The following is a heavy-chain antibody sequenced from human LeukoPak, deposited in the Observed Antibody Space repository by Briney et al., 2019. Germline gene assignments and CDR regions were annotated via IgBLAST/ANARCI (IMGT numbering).Heavy chain of an antibody. V-gene: IGHV4-39*01. CDR3: ARNYIQLWSNFDY. CDR2: IYYSGST. Sequence: PSETLSLTCTVSGGSISSSSYYWGWIRQPPGKGLEWIGSIYYSGSTYYNPSLKSRVTISVDTSKNQFSLRLSSVTAADTAVYYCARNYIQLWSNFDYWGQGTLVTVSS. CDR1: GGSISSSSYY. D-gene: IGHD5-18*01. J-gene: IGHJ4*02.